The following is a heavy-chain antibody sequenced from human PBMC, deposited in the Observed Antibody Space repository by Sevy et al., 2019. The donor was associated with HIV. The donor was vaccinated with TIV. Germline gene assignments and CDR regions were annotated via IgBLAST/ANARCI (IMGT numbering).Heavy chain of an antibody. CDR2: IYYSGST. CDR3: ARIGVLRYFDWLRAPFDY. V-gene: IGHV4-59*01. D-gene: IGHD3-9*01. Sequence: SETLSLTCTVSGGSISSYYWSWIRQPPGKGLEWIGYIYYSGSTNYNPSLKSRVTISADTSKNQFSLKLSSVTAADTAVYYCARIGVLRYFDWLRAPFDYWGQGTLVTVSS. J-gene: IGHJ4*02. CDR1: GGSISSYY.